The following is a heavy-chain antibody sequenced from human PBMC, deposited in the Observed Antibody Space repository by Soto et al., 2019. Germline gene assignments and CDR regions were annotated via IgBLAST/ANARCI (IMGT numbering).Heavy chain of an antibody. Sequence: TLALSCTFSVGAISIGGYDWNWIRQHPGKGLEWIGYIYYSGSIDYNPSLKSRVTISVDTSKNQFSLKLSSVTAADTAVYYCARSDYGGNFDAFDIWGQGTKVTVSS. CDR3: ARSDYGGNFDAFDI. D-gene: IGHD4-17*01. CDR2: IYYSGSI. V-gene: IGHV4-31*03. CDR1: VGAISIGGYD. J-gene: IGHJ3*02.